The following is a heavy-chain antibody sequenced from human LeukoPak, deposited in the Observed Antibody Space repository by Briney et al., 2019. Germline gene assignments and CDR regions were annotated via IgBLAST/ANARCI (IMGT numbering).Heavy chain of an antibody. CDR2: INPNSGGT. V-gene: IGHV1-2*02. Sequence: ASVKVSCKASGYIFTGYYMHWVRQAPGQGLEWMGWINPNSGGTNYAQKFQGRVTMTRDTSISTAYMELSRLRSDDTAVYYCARYNWNSYLFDYWGQGTLVTVSS. J-gene: IGHJ4*02. D-gene: IGHD1-7*01. CDR1: GYIFTGYY. CDR3: ARYNWNSYLFDY.